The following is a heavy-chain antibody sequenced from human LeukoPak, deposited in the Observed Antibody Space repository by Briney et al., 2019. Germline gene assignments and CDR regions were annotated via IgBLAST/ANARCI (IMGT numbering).Heavy chain of an antibody. Sequence: GASVKVSCKASGYTFTSYYMHWVRQGPGQGLEWMGIINPSGGSTSYAQKFQGRVTMTRDTSTSTVYMELSSLRSEDTAVYYCARDLTAAGPRGDAFDIWGQGTMVTVSS. CDR2: INPSGGST. J-gene: IGHJ3*02. D-gene: IGHD6-13*01. V-gene: IGHV1-46*01. CDR1: GYTFTSYY. CDR3: ARDLTAAGPRGDAFDI.